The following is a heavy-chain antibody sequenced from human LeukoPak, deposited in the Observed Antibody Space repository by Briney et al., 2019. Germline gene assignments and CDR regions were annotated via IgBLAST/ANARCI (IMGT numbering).Heavy chain of an antibody. Sequence: SGGSLRLSCAASGFTFDDYAMHWVWQAPGKGLEWVSGISWASGSIGYADSVKGRFTISRDNAKNSLYLQMNSLRAEDMALYYCAKASSRSFGSGYYGNAFDIWGQGTMVTVSS. V-gene: IGHV3-9*03. CDR3: AKASSRSFGSGYYGNAFDI. CDR2: ISWASGSI. D-gene: IGHD5-12*01. J-gene: IGHJ3*02. CDR1: GFTFDDYA.